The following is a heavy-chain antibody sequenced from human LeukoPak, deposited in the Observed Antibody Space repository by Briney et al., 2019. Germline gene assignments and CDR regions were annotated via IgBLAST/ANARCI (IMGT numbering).Heavy chain of an antibody. CDR1: GFRFTSYG. J-gene: IGHJ6*02. V-gene: IGHV1-18*01. Sequence: ASVKVSCKASGFRFTSYGISWVRQAPGQGLEWMGWISAYNGDSQYAENLQGRVYMTTETSTSTAYLDLRSLRSDDTAVYYCARRTSGHYYYSGMDVWGQGTTVTVSS. CDR2: ISAYNGDS. CDR3: ARRTSGHYYYSGMDV. D-gene: IGHD2-15*01.